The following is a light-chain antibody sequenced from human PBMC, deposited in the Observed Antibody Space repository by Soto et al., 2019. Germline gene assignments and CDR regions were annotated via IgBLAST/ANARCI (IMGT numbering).Light chain of an antibody. J-gene: IGLJ2*01. V-gene: IGLV2-14*01. Sequence: QSALPQPASVSGSPGQSITISCTGTSSDVCTYNYVSWYQQHPGKAPRLIIYAVSNRPSGVSNRFSGSKSGNTASLTSAGLQAEDEADYYCSSYTTSRTTRVVCGGGTKLPVL. CDR3: SSYTTSRTTRVV. CDR1: SSDVCTYNY. CDR2: AVS.